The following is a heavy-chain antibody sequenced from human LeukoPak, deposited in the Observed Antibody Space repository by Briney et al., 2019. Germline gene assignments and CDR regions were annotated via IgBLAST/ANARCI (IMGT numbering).Heavy chain of an antibody. D-gene: IGHD3-22*01. J-gene: IGHJ4*02. CDR1: GFTFSSYS. CDR3: ARGTPNYYDSSGSPGI. CDR2: ISSSSSTI. V-gene: IGHV3-48*01. Sequence: GGSLRLSCGASGFTFSSYSMNWVRQAPGKGLEWVSYISSSSSTIYYADSVKGRFTISRDNAKNSPYLQMNSLRAEDTAVYYCARGTPNYYDSSGSPGIWGKGTLVTVSS.